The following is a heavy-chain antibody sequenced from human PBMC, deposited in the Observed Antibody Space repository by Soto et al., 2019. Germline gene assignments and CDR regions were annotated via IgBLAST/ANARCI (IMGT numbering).Heavy chain of an antibody. CDR2: INPKTAAT. D-gene: IGHD1-26*01. V-gene: IGHV1-2*02. J-gene: IGHJ6*02. CDR3: ARIKWGLDYYNGMDV. Sequence: ASVKVSCKASGYSFSDYFIQWVRQAPGQGLEWVAWINPKTAATNYAKKFQGRVSLTWDTSFSTAYMELTRLRPDDMAVYYCARIKWGLDYYNGMDVWGQGTTVTVSS. CDR1: GYSFSDYF.